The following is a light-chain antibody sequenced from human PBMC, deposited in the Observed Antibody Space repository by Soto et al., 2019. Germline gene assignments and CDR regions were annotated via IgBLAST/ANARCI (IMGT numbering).Light chain of an antibody. CDR2: EGT. CDR3: CSYATSTTLNWV. V-gene: IGLV2-23*01. J-gene: IGLJ3*02. CDR1: SNDVGTYNL. Sequence: QSALTQPASVSGSPGQSITISCTGTSNDVGTYNLVSWYQQHPGKAPKLMIYEGTKRPSGISNRFSGSKSGNTASLTISGLQAEDEAAYYCCSYATSTTLNWVFGGGTKVTVL.